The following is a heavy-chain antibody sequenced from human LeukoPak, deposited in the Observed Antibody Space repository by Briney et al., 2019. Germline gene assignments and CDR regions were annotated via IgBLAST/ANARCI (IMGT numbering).Heavy chain of an antibody. Sequence: SQTLSLTCIVSGASFNTGDYYWDWIRQHPGKGLEWIGYIYNSGSTYYNPSLKSRVTISVDTSKNHFSLRLTSVTAADSAVYYCARGAPPDSWGQGTLVTVSS. CDR3: ARGAPPDS. J-gene: IGHJ4*02. V-gene: IGHV4-31*03. CDR1: GASFNTGDYY. CDR2: IYNSGST.